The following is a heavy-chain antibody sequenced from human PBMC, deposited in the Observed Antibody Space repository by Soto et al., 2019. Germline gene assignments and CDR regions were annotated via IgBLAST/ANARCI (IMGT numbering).Heavy chain of an antibody. CDR2: ISAYNGNT. J-gene: IGHJ5*02. CDR3: ATDPSGYSSSWLNR. CDR1: GYTFTSYG. Sequence: QVQLVQSGAEVKKPGASVKVSCKASGYTFTSYGISWVRQAPGQGLEWMGWISAYNGNTNYAQKLQGRDTMTTDTPPSTAYMQLTSLRSDDTAVYYCATDPSGYSSSWLNRWGQGTLVNVSS. V-gene: IGHV1-18*01. D-gene: IGHD6-13*01.